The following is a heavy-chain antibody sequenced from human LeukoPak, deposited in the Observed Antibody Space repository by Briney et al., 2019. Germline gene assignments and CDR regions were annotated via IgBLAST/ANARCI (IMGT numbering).Heavy chain of an antibody. J-gene: IGHJ6*03. Sequence: SETLSLSCTVSGYSISSGYYWCWLRPPPGKGVGGICIIYNGGSIYYDASLKSRVTISVDTSKNQYSLKLSSVTAADTAAYYCARDRGPLAAAGTDYYYYYYMDVWGKGTTVTISS. CDR2: IYNGGSI. CDR3: ARDRGPLAAAGTDYYYYYYMDV. CDR1: GYSISSGYY. V-gene: IGHV4-38-2*02. D-gene: IGHD6-13*01.